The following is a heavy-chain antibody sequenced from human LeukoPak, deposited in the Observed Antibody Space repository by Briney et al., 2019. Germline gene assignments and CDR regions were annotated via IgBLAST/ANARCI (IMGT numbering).Heavy chain of an antibody. CDR1: GFTFSSYA. J-gene: IGHJ4*02. Sequence: GGSLRLSCAASGFTFSSYAMNWVRHAPGKGLEGVSYISSSDNTIHYADSVKGRFTISRGNAKNSLYLEMNSLRDEDTAVYYCARVHRGYSYGRLDYWGQGTLVTVSS. V-gene: IGHV3-48*02. CDR3: ARVHRGYSYGRLDY. D-gene: IGHD5-18*01. CDR2: ISSSDNTI.